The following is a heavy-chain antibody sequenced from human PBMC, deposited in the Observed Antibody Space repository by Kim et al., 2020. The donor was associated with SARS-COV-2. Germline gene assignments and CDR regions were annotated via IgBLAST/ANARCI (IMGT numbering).Heavy chain of an antibody. CDR1: GGSISSGGYY. D-gene: IGHD3-10*01. J-gene: IGHJ5*02. V-gene: IGHV4-31*03. CDR3: ARDLSLLRFGEGCFDP. CDR2: IYYSGST. Sequence: SETLSLTCTVSGGSISSGGYYWSWIRQHPGKGLEWIGYIYYSGSTYYNPSIKSRVTISVDTSKNQFSLKLSAVTAADTAVYYCARDLSLLRFGEGCFDPWGQGTLVTVSS.